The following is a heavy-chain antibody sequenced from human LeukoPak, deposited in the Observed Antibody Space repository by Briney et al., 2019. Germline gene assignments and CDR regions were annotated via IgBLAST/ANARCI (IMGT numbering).Heavy chain of an antibody. D-gene: IGHD2-8*01. Sequence: SETLSLTCTVSGGSISSGNYYWSWIRQPAGKGLEWIGRIYTSGSTNYNPSLKSRVTMSVDTSKNQFSLNLTSVTAADTAVYYCARVSGYCADGVCRFDYWGPGTLVTVSS. CDR2: IYTSGST. V-gene: IGHV4-61*02. CDR1: GGSISSGNYY. CDR3: ARVSGYCADGVCRFDY. J-gene: IGHJ4*02.